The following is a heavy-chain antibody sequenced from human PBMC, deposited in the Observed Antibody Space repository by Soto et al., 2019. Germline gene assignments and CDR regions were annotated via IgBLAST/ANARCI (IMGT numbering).Heavy chain of an antibody. CDR3: ASRTSGWYFDY. J-gene: IGHJ4*02. D-gene: IGHD6-19*01. V-gene: IGHV3-23*01. CDR1: GFTFRANP. Sequence: EVQLLESGGGLVQPGGSLSLPCQASGFTFRANPLTWSRQLPGKGLEWVSVIRGSVVSTYYADPVKGRFTISRDNSKNTLYLQMNSLRAEDTAVYYCASRTSGWYFDYWGQGTLVTVSS. CDR2: IRGSVVST.